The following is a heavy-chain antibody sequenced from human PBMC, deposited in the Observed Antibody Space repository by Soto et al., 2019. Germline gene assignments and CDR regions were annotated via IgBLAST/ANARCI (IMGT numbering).Heavy chain of an antibody. D-gene: IGHD3-22*01. CDR3: ARDVNDSSGSQGFDY. V-gene: IGHV4-31*03. CDR1: GDSVSSNNYY. CDR2: IHYSGDS. J-gene: IGHJ4*02. Sequence: SETLSLTCTVIGDSVSSNNYYWSWIRQRPGKGLEWIGYIHYSGDSYDNPSLTSRITMSMDVSKNQFSLNLRSVTAADTAIYYCARDVNDSSGSQGFDYWGQGTLVTV.